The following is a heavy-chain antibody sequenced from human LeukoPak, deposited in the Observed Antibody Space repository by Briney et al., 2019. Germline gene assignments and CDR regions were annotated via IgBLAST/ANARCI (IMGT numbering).Heavy chain of an antibody. V-gene: IGHV1-46*01. CDR2: INPSGGST. CDR1: GYTFTSYS. Sequence: GASVKVSCKASGYTFTSYSMHWVRQAPGQGPEWMGIINPSGGSTNYAQKFQGRVTMTRGTSASTVFMELSSLRSEDTAVYYCTKETLDGYYFDYWGQGTLVTVSS. J-gene: IGHJ4*02. CDR3: TKETLDGYYFDY.